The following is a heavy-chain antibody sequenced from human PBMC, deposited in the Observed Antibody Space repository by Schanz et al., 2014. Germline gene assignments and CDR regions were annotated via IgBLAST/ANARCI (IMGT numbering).Heavy chain of an antibody. J-gene: IGHJ4*02. CDR2: VYHSGGT. CDR3: ARSVGMVRRYFDS. V-gene: IGHV4-4*02. Sequence: QVQLQESGPGLVKPSGTLSLTCAVSGGSISNANWWSWVRQPPGKGLQWIGEVYHSGGTNYNPSLKSGFTISLDVSKNQFSLRLNSVTAADTAVYYCARSVGMVRRYFDSWGQGNLVTVSS. D-gene: IGHD5-18*01. CDR1: GGSISNANW.